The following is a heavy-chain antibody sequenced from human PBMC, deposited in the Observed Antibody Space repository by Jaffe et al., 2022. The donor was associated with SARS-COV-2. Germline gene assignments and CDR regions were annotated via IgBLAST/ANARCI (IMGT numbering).Heavy chain of an antibody. CDR1: GGSISSSNW. V-gene: IGHV4-4*02. J-gene: IGHJ6*02. CDR3: ARRIAVAGTGEYYYYYYGMDV. Sequence: QVQLQESGPGLVKPSGTLSLTCAVSGGSISSSNWWSWVRQPPGKGLEWIGEIYHSGSTNYNPSLKSRVTISVDKSKNQFSLKLSSVTAADTAVYYCARRIAVAGTGEYYYYYYGMDVWGQGTTVTVSS. D-gene: IGHD6-19*01. CDR2: IYHSGST.